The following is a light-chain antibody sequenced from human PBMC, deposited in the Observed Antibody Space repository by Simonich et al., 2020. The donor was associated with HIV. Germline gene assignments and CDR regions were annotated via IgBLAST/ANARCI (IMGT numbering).Light chain of an antibody. CDR2: AAS. CDR3: QQANSFPLT. CDR1: QDISIY. J-gene: IGKJ4*01. V-gene: IGKV1-9*01. Sequence: IQLTQSPSFLSASVGDRVTITCRASQDISIYLAWYQQKPGKAPKLLIYAASTVQRGVPSRFSGSGSGTEFTLTISSLQPEDFATYYCQQANSFPLTFGGGTKVEIK.